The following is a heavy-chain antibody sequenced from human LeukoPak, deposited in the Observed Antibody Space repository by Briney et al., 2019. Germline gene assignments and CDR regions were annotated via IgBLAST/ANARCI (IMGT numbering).Heavy chain of an antibody. CDR3: AKGRTADIVGATGNFNY. V-gene: IGHV3-23*01. Sequence: GGSLRLSCAASGLTFSNYAMSWVRQAPGKGLEWVSGISDSGGSTYYADSVKGRFIISRDNSKNTLYLQMNSLRAEDTAVYYCAKGRTADIVGATGNFNYWGQGTLVTVSS. CDR1: GLTFSNYA. CDR2: ISDSGGST. J-gene: IGHJ4*02. D-gene: IGHD1-26*01.